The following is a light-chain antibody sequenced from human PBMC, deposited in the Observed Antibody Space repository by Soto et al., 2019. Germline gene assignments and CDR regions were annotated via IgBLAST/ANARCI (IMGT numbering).Light chain of an antibody. Sequence: EIVMTQSPATLSVSPGERATLSCRASQSVSSNLAWYQQKPGQAPRLLIYGASTRATGIPARFSGSGSGTEFTLTISSRQSEDFAIYYCQQYNNWPPRTFGQGTNVEIK. J-gene: IGKJ1*01. V-gene: IGKV3-15*01. CDR1: QSVSSN. CDR3: QQYNNWPPRT. CDR2: GAS.